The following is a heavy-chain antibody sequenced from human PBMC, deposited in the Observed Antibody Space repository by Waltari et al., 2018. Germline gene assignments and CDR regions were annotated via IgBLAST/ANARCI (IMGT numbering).Heavy chain of an antibody. CDR2: LNPILGGT. CDR3: ASNPYYYDSSGYNLVGDAFDI. V-gene: IGHV1-2*06. CDR1: GYTFTGYY. D-gene: IGHD3-22*01. J-gene: IGHJ3*02. Sequence: QVQLVQSGAEVKKPGASVKVSCKESGYTFTGYYMHWVRQAPGQGLEWMGRLNPILGGTTYAQQFQGRVTMTSYTSISTAYMQLSSLRSDDTAVYFCASNPYYYDSSGYNLVGDAFDIWGQWTMVTAPS.